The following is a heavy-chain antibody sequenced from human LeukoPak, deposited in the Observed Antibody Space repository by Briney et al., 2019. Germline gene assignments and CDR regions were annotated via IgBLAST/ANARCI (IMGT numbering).Heavy chain of an antibody. D-gene: IGHD3-10*01. CDR3: AREIRYYYDSGSYSRYVLGY. Sequence: SETLSLTCTVSGGSISSSSYYWGWVRQPPGKGLEWIGSIYYSGSTYYNPSLKSRVTISVDTSKNQFSLNLSSVTAADTAVYYCAREIRYYYDSGSYSRYVLGYWGQGTLVTVSS. CDR1: GGSISSSSYY. V-gene: IGHV4-39*07. CDR2: IYYSGST. J-gene: IGHJ4*02.